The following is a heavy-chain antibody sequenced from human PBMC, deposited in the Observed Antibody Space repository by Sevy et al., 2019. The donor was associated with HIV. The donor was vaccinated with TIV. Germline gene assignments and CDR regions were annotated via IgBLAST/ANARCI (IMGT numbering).Heavy chain of an antibody. CDR3: ASSEYSSGFLDAFDI. V-gene: IGHV3-7*01. J-gene: IGHJ3*02. CDR1: GFTLSSYW. D-gene: IGHD6-19*01. CDR2: IKEDGSEK. Sequence: GGSLRLSCAASGFTLSSYWMSWVRQAPGKGLEWVANIKEDGSEKYYVDSVKGRFTISRDNAKNSLYLQMNSLRAEDTAVYYCASSEYSSGFLDAFDIWGQGTMVTVSS.